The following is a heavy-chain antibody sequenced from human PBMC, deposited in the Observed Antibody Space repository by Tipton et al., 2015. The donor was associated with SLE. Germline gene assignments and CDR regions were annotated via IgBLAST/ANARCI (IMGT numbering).Heavy chain of an antibody. D-gene: IGHD3-10*01. Sequence: TLSLTCTVSGHSISDYYWNWIRQPPGKGLEWIGYIYNNVNTKDNPSLKGRVTMSLDTSKNQFSLKLNSVTAADTAVYYCARGEGYYGSGSYQGWFDPWGQGTLVTVSS. CDR1: GHSISDYY. CDR3: ARGEGYYGSGSYQGWFDP. CDR2: IYNNVNT. V-gene: IGHV4-59*12. J-gene: IGHJ5*02.